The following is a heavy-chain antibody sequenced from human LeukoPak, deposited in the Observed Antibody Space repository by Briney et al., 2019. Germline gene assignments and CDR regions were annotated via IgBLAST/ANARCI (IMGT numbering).Heavy chain of an antibody. CDR1: GYTFTGYY. D-gene: IGHD6-13*01. Sequence: ASVKVSCKASGYTFTGYYMHWVRQAPGQGLEWMGWINPNSGGTNYAQKFQGRVTMTRDTSISTAYMELSRLRSDDTAVYYCAHGQEQLRQYYYYYMDVWGKGTTVTVSS. V-gene: IGHV1-2*02. CDR3: AHGQEQLRQYYYYYMDV. CDR2: INPNSGGT. J-gene: IGHJ6*03.